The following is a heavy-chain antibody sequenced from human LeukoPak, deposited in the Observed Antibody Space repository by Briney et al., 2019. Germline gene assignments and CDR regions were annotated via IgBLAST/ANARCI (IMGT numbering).Heavy chain of an antibody. V-gene: IGHV3-23*01. CDR3: AKDLNWNRYYYYYGMDV. J-gene: IGHJ6*02. CDR1: GFTFSSYA. CDR2: ISGSGGST. D-gene: IGHD1-20*01. Sequence: WGSLRLSCAASGFTFSSYAMSWVRQAPGKGLEWVSAISGSGGSTYYADSVKGRFTISRDNSKNTLYLQMNSLRAEDTAVYYCAKDLNWNRYYYYYGMDVWGQGTTVTVSS.